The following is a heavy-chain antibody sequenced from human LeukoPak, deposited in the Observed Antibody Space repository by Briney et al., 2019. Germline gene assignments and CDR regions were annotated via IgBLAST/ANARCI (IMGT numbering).Heavy chain of an antibody. Sequence: SETLSLTCAVSGYSISSGYYWGWIRRPPGKGLEWIGSIYHSGSTYYNPSLKSRVTISVDTSKNQFSLKLSSVTAADTAVYYCARGRRDIVVVPAPTPPDYWGQGTLVTVSS. CDR1: GYSISSGYY. CDR3: ARGRRDIVVVPAPTPPDY. D-gene: IGHD2-2*02. CDR2: IYHSGST. V-gene: IGHV4-38-2*01. J-gene: IGHJ4*02.